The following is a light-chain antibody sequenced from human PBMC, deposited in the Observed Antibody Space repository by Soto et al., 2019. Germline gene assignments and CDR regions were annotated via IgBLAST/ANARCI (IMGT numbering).Light chain of an antibody. CDR3: LQDFNYPWT. CDR1: QGIRND. CDR2: AAS. Sequence: AIQMTQSPSSLSASVGDRVTMSCRASQGIRNDLGWYQQKPGKAPKLLIYAASSLQSGVPSRFSGSGSGTDFAFTITSLQPEDFATYYCLQDFNYPWTFGQGTKVDIK. V-gene: IGKV1-6*01. J-gene: IGKJ1*01.